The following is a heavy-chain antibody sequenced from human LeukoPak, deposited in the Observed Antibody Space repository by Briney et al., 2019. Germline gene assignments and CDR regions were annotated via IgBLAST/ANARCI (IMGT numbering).Heavy chain of an antibody. CDR1: RFSFNEYA. Sequence: PGGSLRLSRAVSRFSFNEYAMNWVRQAPGKGLEWISFISGDGRSTYYADSVKGRFTVSRDNSRNSLYLQMNSLRLGDTALYYCATDCSGNRGYSLWGPGTLVTVSS. J-gene: IGHJ4*02. D-gene: IGHD2-2*01. CDR2: ISGDGRST. CDR3: ATDCSGNRGYSL. V-gene: IGHV3-43*02.